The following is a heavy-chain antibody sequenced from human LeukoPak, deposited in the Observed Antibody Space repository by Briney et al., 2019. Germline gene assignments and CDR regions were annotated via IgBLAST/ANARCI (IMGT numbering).Heavy chain of an antibody. D-gene: IGHD6-25*01. V-gene: IGHV4-59*08. CDR3: ARGGGPDAFDI. CDR1: GGSISSYY. CDR2: IYYSGST. J-gene: IGHJ3*02. Sequence: SETLSLTCTVSGGSISSYYWSWIRQPPGKGLEWIGYIYYSGSTNYNPSLKSRVTISVDTSKNQFSLKLSSVTAADTAVYYCARGGGPDAFDIWGQGTMVSVS.